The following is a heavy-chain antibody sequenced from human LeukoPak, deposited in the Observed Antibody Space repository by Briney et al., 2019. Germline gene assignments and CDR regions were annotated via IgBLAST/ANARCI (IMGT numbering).Heavy chain of an antibody. D-gene: IGHD1-26*01. CDR3: AAVQVGANYYFDY. Sequence: GASVKVSCKASGYTFTSYYMHWVRQAPGQGLEWMGIINPSGGSTSYAQKFQERVTITRDMSTSRAYMELSSLRSEDTAVYYCAAVQVGANYYFDYWGQGTLVTVSS. CDR1: GYTFTSYY. V-gene: IGHV1-46*01. J-gene: IGHJ4*02. CDR2: INPSGGST.